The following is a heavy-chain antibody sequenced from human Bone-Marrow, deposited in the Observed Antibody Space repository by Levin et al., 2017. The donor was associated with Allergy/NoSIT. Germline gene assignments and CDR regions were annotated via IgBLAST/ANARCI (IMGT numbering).Heavy chain of an antibody. J-gene: IGHJ4*02. CDR2: ISGSGGST. V-gene: IGHV3-23*01. D-gene: IGHD2-2*01. Sequence: GGSLRLSCAASGFTFSSYAMSWVRQAPGKGLEWVSAISGSGGSTYYADSVKGRFTISRDNSKNTLYLQMNSLRAEDTAVYYCAKDRRYCSSTSCECVGIYYFDYWGQGTLVTVSS. CDR3: AKDRRYCSSTSCECVGIYYFDY. CDR1: GFTFSSYA.